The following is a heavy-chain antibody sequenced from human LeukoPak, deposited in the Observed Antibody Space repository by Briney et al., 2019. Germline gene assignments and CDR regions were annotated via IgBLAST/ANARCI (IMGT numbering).Heavy chain of an antibody. D-gene: IGHD3-16*01. CDR2: ISSSNSHI. V-gene: IGHV3-21*01. CDR3: VRARTEGSISVRSRAGEDAFDI. J-gene: IGHJ3*02. Sequence: GGSLRLSCAASGLTFSTYTGNWVRQAPGKGLEWVSSISSSNSHIYYADSVKGRFTISRDNAKNSLHLQMNSLRAEDTAVYYCVRARTEGSISVRSRAGEDAFDIWGRGTLVTVSS. CDR1: GLTFSTYT.